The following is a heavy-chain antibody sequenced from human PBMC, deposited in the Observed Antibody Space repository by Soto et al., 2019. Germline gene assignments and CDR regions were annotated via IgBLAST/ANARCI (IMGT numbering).Heavy chain of an antibody. Sequence: GASVKVSCKASGGTFSSYAISWVRQAPGQGLEWMGEIISIFGTANYAQKFQGRFTITADESTSTAYMELSSLRSEDTAVYYCARGSPGYCSSTSCYHYYYYYGMDVWGQGTTVTVSS. CDR1: GGTFSSYA. CDR2: IISIFGTA. D-gene: IGHD2-2*03. J-gene: IGHJ6*02. V-gene: IGHV1-69*13. CDR3: ARGSPGYCSSTSCYHYYYYYGMDV.